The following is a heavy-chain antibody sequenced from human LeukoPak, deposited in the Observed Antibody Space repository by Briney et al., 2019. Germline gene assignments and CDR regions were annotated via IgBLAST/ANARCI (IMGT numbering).Heavy chain of an antibody. CDR2: ISYDGSNK. CDR3: ARDLGAAEDY. Sequence: GGSLRLSCAASGFTFSSYAMHWVRQAPANGLEWVAVISYDGSNKYYADSVKGRFTISRDNSKNTLYLQMNSLRAEDTAVYYCARDLGAAEDYWGQGTLVTVSS. J-gene: IGHJ4*02. CDR1: GFTFSSYA. V-gene: IGHV3-30-3*01. D-gene: IGHD6-13*01.